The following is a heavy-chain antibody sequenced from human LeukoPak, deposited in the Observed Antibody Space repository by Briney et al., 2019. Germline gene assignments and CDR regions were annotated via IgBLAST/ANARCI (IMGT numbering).Heavy chain of an antibody. CDR2: IFYSGGT. V-gene: IGHV4-59*01. CDR1: GDSINNYY. J-gene: IGHJ6*02. D-gene: IGHD4-17*01. Sequence: PSEILSLTCTVSGDSINNYYWSWIRQPPWKGLEWIGYIFYSGGTKYNPSLKSRVAISIAMSKNQFSLNLNSVTAADTAVYYCARGGYGDYKLHYYHYGMDVWGQGTTVTVSS. CDR3: ARGGYGDYKLHYYHYGMDV.